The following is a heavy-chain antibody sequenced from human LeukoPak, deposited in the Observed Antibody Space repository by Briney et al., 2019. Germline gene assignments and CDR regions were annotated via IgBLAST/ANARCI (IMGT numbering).Heavy chain of an antibody. D-gene: IGHD2-2*01. Sequence: PGGSLRLSCAASGFTFSRYWMRWVRQAPGKGREGGADIKQDGSEKYYVDSVKGRFTISRDNAKNPLYLQMTRLTAEDTAVYYCAREYCSSTSCYFGSYYYYMDVWGKGTTVTISS. V-gene: IGHV3-7*01. CDR3: AREYCSSTSCYFGSYYYYMDV. CDR1: GFTFSRYW. J-gene: IGHJ6*03. CDR2: IKQDGSEK.